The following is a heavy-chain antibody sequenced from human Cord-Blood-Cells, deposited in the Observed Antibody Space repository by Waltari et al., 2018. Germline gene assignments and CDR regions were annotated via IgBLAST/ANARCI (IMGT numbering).Heavy chain of an antibody. V-gene: IGHV4-39*01. CDR1: GGSISSSSYY. D-gene: IGHD1-7*01. CDR3: AGPANWNYYFDY. J-gene: IGHJ4*02. Sequence: QLQLQESGPGLVKPSETLSLTCTVSGGSISSSSYYWGWIRQPPGKGLEWIGSIYYSGSTSYTPSLKSRVTISVDTSKNQFSLKLSSVTAADTAVYYCAGPANWNYYFDYWGQGTLVTVSS. CDR2: IYYSGST.